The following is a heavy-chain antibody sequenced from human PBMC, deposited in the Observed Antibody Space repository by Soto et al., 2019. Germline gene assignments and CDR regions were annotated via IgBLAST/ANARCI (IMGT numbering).Heavy chain of an antibody. Sequence: SETLSLTCTVSGGSISSSSYYCGWIRQPPGKGLEWIGSIYYSVSTYYNPSLKSRVTISVDTSKNQFSLKLSSVTAADTAVYYCARRGYSYGYGYFDYWGQGTLVTVSS. CDR1: GGSISSSSYY. CDR3: ARRGYSYGYGYFDY. CDR2: IYYSVST. D-gene: IGHD5-18*01. J-gene: IGHJ4*02. V-gene: IGHV4-39*01.